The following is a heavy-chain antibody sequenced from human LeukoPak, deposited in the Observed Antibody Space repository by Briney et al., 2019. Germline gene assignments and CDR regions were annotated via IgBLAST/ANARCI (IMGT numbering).Heavy chain of an antibody. CDR2: IYTSGNT. CDR1: GGSISSSSYY. V-gene: IGHV4-61*05. CDR3: AIHRAYSSSFPFVY. J-gene: IGHJ4*02. Sequence: PSETLSLTCTVSGGSISSSSYYWCCSRQPPGKRLELIGNIYTSGNTNYSPSLKSRATIPVNTSKHQSSIKLSSMTAAATAVYFCAIHRAYSSSFPFVYWGEGGLVAVSS. D-gene: IGHD6-6*01.